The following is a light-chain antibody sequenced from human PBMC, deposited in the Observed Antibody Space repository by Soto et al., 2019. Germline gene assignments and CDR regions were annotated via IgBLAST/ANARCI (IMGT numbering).Light chain of an antibody. CDR2: GAT. CDR1: QSVSIL. J-gene: IGKJ1*01. CDR3: QQYNNWPRT. V-gene: IGKV3-15*01. Sequence: EIVMTQSPATLSLSPGERATLSCRPSQSVSILLAWYQQKPGQAPRLLIHGATTRATGIPARFSGSGSGTEFTLTISSLQSEDFAVYYCQQYNNWPRTFGQGTKV.